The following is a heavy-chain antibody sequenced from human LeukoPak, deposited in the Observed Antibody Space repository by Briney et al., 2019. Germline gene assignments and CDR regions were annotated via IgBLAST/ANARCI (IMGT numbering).Heavy chain of an antibody. D-gene: IGHD2-2*01. Sequence: GGSLRLSCAASGFTFTSFWMSWVRQAPGKGLEWVANVKQDGSEKYYVDSVKGRFTISRDNAKNSLYLQMNSLSAEDTAVYYCARSALTFDYWGQGTLVTVSS. V-gene: IGHV3-7*04. CDR2: VKQDGSEK. CDR3: ARSALTFDY. J-gene: IGHJ4*02. CDR1: GFTFTSFW.